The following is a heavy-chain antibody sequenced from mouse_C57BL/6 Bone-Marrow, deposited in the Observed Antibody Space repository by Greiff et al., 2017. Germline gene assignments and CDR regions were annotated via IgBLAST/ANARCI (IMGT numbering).Heavy chain of an antibody. CDR2: IDPANGDT. CDR3: TPITTVVEDGAMDY. CDR1: GFNIKDDY. Sequence: VQLQQSGAELVRPGASVKLSCTASGFNIKDDYMHWVKQRPEQGLEWIGWIDPANGDTEYASKFQGKATITADTSSNTAYLQLSSLTSEDTAVYYCTPITTVVEDGAMDYWGQGTSVTVSS. V-gene: IGHV14-4*01. D-gene: IGHD1-1*01. J-gene: IGHJ4*01.